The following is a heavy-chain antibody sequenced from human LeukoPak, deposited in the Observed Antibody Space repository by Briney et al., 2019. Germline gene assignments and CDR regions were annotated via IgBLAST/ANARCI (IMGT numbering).Heavy chain of an antibody. CDR3: GRFGELFRLDY. CDR2: ISAYNGNT. J-gene: IGHJ4*02. Sequence: ASVKVSCKAAGYTFTSYGISWVRQAPGQGLEWMGWISAYNGNTNYAQKLQGRVTMTTGTSTSTAYMELRSLRSDDTAVYYCGRFGELFRLDYWGQGTLVTVSS. D-gene: IGHD3-10*01. V-gene: IGHV1-18*01. CDR1: GYTFTSYG.